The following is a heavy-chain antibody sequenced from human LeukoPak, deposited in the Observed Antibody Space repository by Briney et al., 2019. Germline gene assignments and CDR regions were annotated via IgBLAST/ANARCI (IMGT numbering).Heavy chain of an antibody. V-gene: IGHV3-53*01. CDR1: GFTVSSNY. CDR3: ARDAQPDTGYHIT. D-gene: IGHD3-9*01. Sequence: GGSLRLSCAASGFTVSSNYMSWVRQAPGRGLEWVSVIYSGGSTYYADSVKGRFTISRDNSKNTLYLQMNSLRAEDTAVYYCARDAQPDTGYHITWGQGTLVTVSS. CDR2: IYSGGST. J-gene: IGHJ5*02.